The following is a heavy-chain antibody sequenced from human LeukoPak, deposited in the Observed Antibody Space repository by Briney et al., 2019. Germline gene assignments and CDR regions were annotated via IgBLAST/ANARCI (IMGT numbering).Heavy chain of an antibody. CDR3: ARDVAMVRGVTDAFDI. V-gene: IGHV3-7*03. CDR2: VKQDGSEQ. CDR1: GFSFSSYW. J-gene: IGHJ3*02. D-gene: IGHD3-10*01. Sequence: GGSLRLSCVVSGFSFSSYWMSWVRQAPGKGLEWVANVKQDGSEQHYVDSVKGRFSISRENANNSLFLQMNSLRAEDTAVYYCARDVAMVRGVTDAFDIWGQGTVVTVSS.